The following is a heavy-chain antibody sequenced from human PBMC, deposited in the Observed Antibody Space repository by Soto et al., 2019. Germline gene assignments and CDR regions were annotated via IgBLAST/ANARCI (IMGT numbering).Heavy chain of an antibody. D-gene: IGHD6-13*01. CDR2: IIPIFGTA. J-gene: IGHJ5*02. Sequence: ASVKVSCKASGGTFSSYAISWVRQAPGQGLEWMGGIIPIFGTANYAQKFQGRVTITADESTNTAYMELSSLRSEDTDVYYCARDLAGAAAGYNWFDPWGQGTLVTVSS. CDR3: ARDLAGAAAGYNWFDP. V-gene: IGHV1-69*13. CDR1: GGTFSSYA.